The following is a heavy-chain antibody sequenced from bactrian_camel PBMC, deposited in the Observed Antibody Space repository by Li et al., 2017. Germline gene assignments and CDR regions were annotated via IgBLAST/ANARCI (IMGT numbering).Heavy chain of an antibody. D-gene: IGHD3*01. V-gene: IGHV3S40*01. CDR1: GYIHSMAC. J-gene: IGHJ4*01. CDR2: RYVGVGTT. Sequence: DVQLVESGGALVQPGGSLRLSCEASGYIHSMACMGWFRKAPGLEREGIASRYVGVGTTYLINSVRGRFTISIDNTKDTVYLQMNNLKPEDTAMYYCASAGHCSSATVLSADNYYYWGQGTQVTVS. CDR3: ASAGHCSSATVLSADNYYY.